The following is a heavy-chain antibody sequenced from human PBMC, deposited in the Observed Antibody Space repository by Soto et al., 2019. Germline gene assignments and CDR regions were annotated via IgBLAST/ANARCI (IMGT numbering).Heavy chain of an antibody. J-gene: IGHJ5*02. D-gene: IGHD1-7*01. Sequence: QVQLQESDPGLVKPSQTLSLTCTVSGGSISSGGYYWSWIRQHPGKGLECIGYIYYSGSTYYNPSLKSRVTISVDTSKNQFSLRLSSMTAADTAVYYCARLTGTPNWFDPWGQGTLVTVSS. CDR2: IYYSGST. V-gene: IGHV4-31*03. CDR1: GGSISSGGYY. CDR3: ARLTGTPNWFDP.